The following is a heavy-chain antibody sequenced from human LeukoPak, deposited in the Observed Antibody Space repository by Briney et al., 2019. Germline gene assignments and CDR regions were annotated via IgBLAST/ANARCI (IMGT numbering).Heavy chain of an antibody. CDR3: ANIAAADY. V-gene: IGHV3-53*05. CDR1: GFTVSSNY. D-gene: IGHD6-13*01. Sequence: QAGGSLRLSCAASGFTVSSNYMSWVRQAPGKGLEWVSVIYSGGSTYYADSVKGRFTISRDNSKNTLYLQMNSLRAEDTAVYHCANIAAADYWGQGTLVTVSS. J-gene: IGHJ4*02. CDR2: IYSGGST.